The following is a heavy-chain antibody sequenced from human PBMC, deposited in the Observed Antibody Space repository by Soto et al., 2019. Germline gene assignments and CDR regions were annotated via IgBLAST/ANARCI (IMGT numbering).Heavy chain of an antibody. J-gene: IGHJ4*02. CDR2: INPNSGGT. D-gene: IGHD6-6*01. Sequence: ASVKVSCKASGFSLTGYYFHWIRAAPGQGLEWMGWINPNSGGTNYAQKFQGRVTMTRDTSISTAYMELSRLRSDDTAVYYCARDGAARPFDYWGQGTLVTVSS. CDR1: GFSLTGYY. V-gene: IGHV1-2*02. CDR3: ARDGAARPFDY.